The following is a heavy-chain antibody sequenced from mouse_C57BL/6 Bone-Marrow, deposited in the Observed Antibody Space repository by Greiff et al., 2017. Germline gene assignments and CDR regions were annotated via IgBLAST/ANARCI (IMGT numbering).Heavy chain of an antibody. CDR1: GFTFSSYA. J-gene: IGHJ3*01. CDR3: ARDVLPPWFAY. D-gene: IGHD1-1*01. V-gene: IGHV5-4*01. Sequence: EVKLVESGGGLVKPGGSLKLSCAASGFTFSSYAMSWVRQTPEKRLEWVATVSDGGSYTYYPDNVKGRFTISRDNAKNNLYLQMSHLKSEDTAMYYCARDVLPPWFAYWGQGTLVTVSA. CDR2: VSDGGSYT.